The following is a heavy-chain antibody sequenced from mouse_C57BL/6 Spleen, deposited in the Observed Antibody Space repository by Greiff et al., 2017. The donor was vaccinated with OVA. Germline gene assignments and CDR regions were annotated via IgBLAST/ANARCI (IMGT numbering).Heavy chain of an antibody. V-gene: IGHV2-5*01. J-gene: IGHJ4*01. CDR3: AKRDGNYEGYAMDY. D-gene: IGHD2-1*01. Sequence: VKLQESGPGLVQPSQSLSITCTVSGFSLTSYGVHWVRQSPGKGLEWLGVIWRGGSTDYNAAFMSRLSITKDNSKSQVFFKMNSLQADDTAIYYCAKRDGNYEGYAMDYWGQGTSVTVSS. CDR2: IWRGGST. CDR1: GFSLTSYG.